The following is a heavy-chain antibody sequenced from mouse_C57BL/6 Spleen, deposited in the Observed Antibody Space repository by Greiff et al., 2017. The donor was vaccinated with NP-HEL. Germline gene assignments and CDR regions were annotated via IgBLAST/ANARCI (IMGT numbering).Heavy chain of an antibody. D-gene: IGHD2-2*01. J-gene: IGHJ2*01. V-gene: IGHV1-63*01. CDR3: ARWGGYDKEGLDY. CDR2: IYPGGGYT. CDR1: GYTFTNYW. Sequence: VQLQQSGAELVRPGTSVKMSCKASGYTFTNYWIGWAKQRPGHGLEWIGDIYPGGGYTNYTEKFKGKATLTADKSSSTAYMQFSSLTSEDSVIYYCARWGGYDKEGLDYWGQGTTLTVSS.